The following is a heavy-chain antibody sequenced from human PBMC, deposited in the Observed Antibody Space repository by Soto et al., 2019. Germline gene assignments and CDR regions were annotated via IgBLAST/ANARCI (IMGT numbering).Heavy chain of an antibody. Sequence: QVHLQESGPGLVKPSETLSLTCTVSSGSISGYYWSWIRQPPGKGLECIGDISYIGNTHYNPSLMSRVTISIDTSKNQFSLKVTSVTAADTAVYYCARFDFGDYRGLDYWGQGTLVTVSS. D-gene: IGHD4-17*01. CDR3: ARFDFGDYRGLDY. CDR1: SGSISGYY. CDR2: ISYIGNT. J-gene: IGHJ4*02. V-gene: IGHV4-59*08.